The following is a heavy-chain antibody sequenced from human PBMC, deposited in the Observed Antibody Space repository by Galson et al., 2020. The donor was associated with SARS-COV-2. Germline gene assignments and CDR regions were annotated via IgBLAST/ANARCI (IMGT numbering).Heavy chain of an antibody. CDR3: ATGAPHCSSTSCHNNWFDP. J-gene: IGHJ5*02. D-gene: IGHD2-2*02. CDR2: FDPEDGET. V-gene: IGHV1-24*01. Sequence: GESLKISCKVSGYTLTELSMHWVRQAPGKGLEWMGGFDPEDGETIYAQKFQGRVTMTEDTSTDTAYMELSSLRSEDTAVYYCATGAPHCSSTSCHNNWFDPWGQGTLVTVSS. CDR1: GYTLTELS.